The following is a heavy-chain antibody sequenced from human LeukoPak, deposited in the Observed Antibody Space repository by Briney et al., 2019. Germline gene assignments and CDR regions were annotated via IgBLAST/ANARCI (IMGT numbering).Heavy chain of an antibody. Sequence: GGSLRLSCAASGFTFSSYAMSWVRQAPGKGLEWVSAISGSGGSTYYADSVKGRFTISRDNSKNTPYLQMNSLRAEDTAVYYCAKFIAAAGTLLRYYYYYGMDVWGQGTTVTVSS. CDR3: AKFIAAAGTLLRYYYYYGMDV. V-gene: IGHV3-23*01. D-gene: IGHD6-13*01. CDR1: GFTFSSYA. CDR2: ISGSGGST. J-gene: IGHJ6*02.